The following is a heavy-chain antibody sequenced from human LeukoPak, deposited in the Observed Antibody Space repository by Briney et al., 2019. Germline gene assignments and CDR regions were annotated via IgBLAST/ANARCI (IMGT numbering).Heavy chain of an antibody. J-gene: IGHJ4*02. CDR2: ISAYNGNT. CDR1: GYTFTSYG. Sequence: ATVRVSCKASGYTFTSYGISWVRQAPGQGLEWMGWISAYNGNTNYAQKLQGRVTMATDTSTSTAYMELRSLRSDDTSVDYCARDPRVGYDPFDYWGQGTLVTVSS. V-gene: IGHV1-18*01. D-gene: IGHD5-12*01. CDR3: ARDPRVGYDPFDY.